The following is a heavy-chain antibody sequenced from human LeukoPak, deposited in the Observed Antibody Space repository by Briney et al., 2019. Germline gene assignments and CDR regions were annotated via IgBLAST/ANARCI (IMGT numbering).Heavy chain of an antibody. V-gene: IGHV1-24*01. CDR2: FDPEDGET. J-gene: IGHJ4*02. CDR1: GYTLTELS. Sequence: ASVKVSCKVSGYTLTELSMHWVRQAPGKGLEWMGGFDPEDGETIYAQKFQGRVTMTEDTSTDTAYMGLSSLRSEDTAVYYCATGYSYGQGFDYWGQGTLVTVSS. CDR3: ATGYSYGQGFDY. D-gene: IGHD5-18*01.